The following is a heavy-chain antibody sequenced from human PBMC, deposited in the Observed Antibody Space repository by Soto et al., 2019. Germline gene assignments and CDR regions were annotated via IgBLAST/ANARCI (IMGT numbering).Heavy chain of an antibody. D-gene: IGHD6-19*01. Sequence: EVQLVESGGGLVQPGRSLRLSCAASGFTFDDYAMHWVRQAPGKGLEWVSGISWNSGSIGYADSVKGRFTISRDNAKNSLYLQMNSLRAEDTALYYCARGSSGWEYFGRFDPWGQGTLVTVSS. V-gene: IGHV3-9*01. CDR2: ISWNSGSI. CDR3: ARGSSGWEYFGRFDP. CDR1: GFTFDDYA. J-gene: IGHJ5*02.